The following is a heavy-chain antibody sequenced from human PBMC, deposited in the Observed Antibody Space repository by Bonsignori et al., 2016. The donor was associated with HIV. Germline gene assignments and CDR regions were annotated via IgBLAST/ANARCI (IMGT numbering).Heavy chain of an antibody. Sequence: WIRQPPGKGLEWVSVIYSGGSTYYADSVKGRFTISRDNSKNTLYLQMNSLRAEDTAVYYCAGSLTAHYWGQGTLVTVSS. CDR3: AGSLTAHY. V-gene: IGHV3-53*01. J-gene: IGHJ4*02. CDR2: IYSGGST. D-gene: IGHD1-20*01.